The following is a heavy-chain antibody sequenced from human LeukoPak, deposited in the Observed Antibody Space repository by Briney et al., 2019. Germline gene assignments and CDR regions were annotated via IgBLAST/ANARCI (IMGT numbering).Heavy chain of an antibody. CDR1: GSTFSTYG. J-gene: IGHJ4*02. D-gene: IGHD3-22*01. Sequence: GGSLRLSCAASGSTFSTYGMHWVRQAPGKGLEWVAVISYDGSNKYYADSVKGRFTISRDNSKNTLYLQMNSLRAEDTAVYYCAKVPYYYDSSPGGYWGQGTLVTVSS. CDR3: AKVPYYYDSSPGGY. CDR2: ISYDGSNK. V-gene: IGHV3-30*18.